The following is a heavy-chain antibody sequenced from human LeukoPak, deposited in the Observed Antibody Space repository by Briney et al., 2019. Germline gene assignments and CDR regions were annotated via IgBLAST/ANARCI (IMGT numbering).Heavy chain of an antibody. J-gene: IGHJ4*02. CDR3: ARDGSGSGDY. CDR1: GFAFESYW. Sequence: PGGSLRLSCAASGFAFESYWMSWVRQAPGKGLEWVANIKQDGSEKYYVDSVKGRFTISRDNAKNSLYLQMNSLRVEDTAVYYCARDGSGSGDYWGQGTLVTVSS. D-gene: IGHD2-15*01. V-gene: IGHV3-7*01. CDR2: IKQDGSEK.